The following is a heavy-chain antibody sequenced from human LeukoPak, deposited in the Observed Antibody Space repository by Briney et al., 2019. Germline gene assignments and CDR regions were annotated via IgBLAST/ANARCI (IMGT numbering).Heavy chain of an antibody. Sequence: PGGSLRLSCAASGFTFSNFGMSWVRQAPGKGLEWVSAISGSGGSTYYADSVKGRFTISRDNSKNTLYLQMNSLRAEDTAVYYCAKRRGLELLYYYYMDIWGKGTTVTVSS. V-gene: IGHV3-23*01. CDR3: AKRRGLELLYYYYMDI. D-gene: IGHD1-7*01. J-gene: IGHJ6*03. CDR2: ISGSGGST. CDR1: GFTFSNFG.